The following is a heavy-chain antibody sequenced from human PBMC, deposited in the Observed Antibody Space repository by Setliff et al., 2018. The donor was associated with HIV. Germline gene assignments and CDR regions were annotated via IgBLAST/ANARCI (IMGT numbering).Heavy chain of an antibody. V-gene: IGHV1-18*04. D-gene: IGHD2-15*01. CDR1: GYTFTGHY. CDR2: ISAYNGHT. J-gene: IGHJ4*02. Sequence: GASVKVSCKASGYTFTGHYINWVRLAPGQGLEWMGWISAYNGHTNYAQKFQGRVTLTTDTLTTTAYMELRSLRSDDTAVYYCARDPYGGHETYFDFWGQGTLVTVSS. CDR3: ARDPYGGHETYFDF.